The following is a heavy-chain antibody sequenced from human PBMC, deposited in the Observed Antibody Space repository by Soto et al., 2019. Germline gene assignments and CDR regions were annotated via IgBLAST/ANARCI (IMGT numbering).Heavy chain of an antibody. CDR3: ARSNEDTVAVGGWFDP. Sequence: QLQLQESGPGLVKPSETLSLTCTVSGGSISSSSYYWGWIRQPPGRGLEWIGSIYYSGSIYYNASLKRRVTISVDTSKNQFSLKLSSVIAADTAVYFCARSNEDTVAVGGWFDPWGQGTLVTVSS. CDR2: IYYSGSI. V-gene: IGHV4-39*01. D-gene: IGHD2-15*01. J-gene: IGHJ5*02. CDR1: GGSISSSSYY.